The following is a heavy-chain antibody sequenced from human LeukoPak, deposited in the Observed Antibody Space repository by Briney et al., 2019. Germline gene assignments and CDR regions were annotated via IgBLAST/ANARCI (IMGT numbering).Heavy chain of an antibody. CDR2: ISYDGNNK. J-gene: IGHJ4*02. CDR1: GFTFSTFP. Sequence: GGSLRLSCAASGFTFSTFPMDWVRQAPGKGLEWVTLISYDGNNKYYADSVKGRFIVSRDNSKNTLYLQMNSLRVDDTAVYYCAVQGPGTTFFHSWGQGTLVTVSS. CDR3: AVQGPGTTFFHS. V-gene: IGHV3-30-3*01. D-gene: IGHD1-1*01.